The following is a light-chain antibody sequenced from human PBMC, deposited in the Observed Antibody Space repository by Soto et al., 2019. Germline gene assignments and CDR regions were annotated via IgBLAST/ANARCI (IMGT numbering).Light chain of an antibody. J-gene: IGKJ1*01. CDR1: QSVSAN. CDR3: QQYNNWPPVT. CDR2: DAS. V-gene: IGKV3-15*01. Sequence: IVMTQSAATLSVSPGERATLSRRPSQSVSANLAWYQQKPGQAPRLLXYDASTRASGIPARFSGSGSGTELTLTISSLQSEDFAVYYCQQYNNWPPVTFGQGTKVDI.